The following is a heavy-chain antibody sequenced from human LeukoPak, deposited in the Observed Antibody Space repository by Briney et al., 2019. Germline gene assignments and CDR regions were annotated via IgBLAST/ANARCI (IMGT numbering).Heavy chain of an antibody. D-gene: IGHD5/OR15-5a*01. J-gene: IGHJ6*02. Sequence: PGGSLRLSCAASGFTFSSYCMSWVRQAPGKGLEWVANIKQDGSEKYYVDSVKGRFTISRDNAKNSLYLQMNSLRAEDPAVYYCASLSTSFGMDVWGQGTTVTVSS. CDR3: ASLSTSFGMDV. CDR1: GFTFSSYC. V-gene: IGHV3-7*05. CDR2: IKQDGSEK.